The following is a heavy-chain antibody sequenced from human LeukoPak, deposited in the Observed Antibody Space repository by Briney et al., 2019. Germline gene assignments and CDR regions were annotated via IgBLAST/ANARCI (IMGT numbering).Heavy chain of an antibody. CDR1: GYTFTSYD. CDR2: MNPNSGNT. D-gene: IGHD3-3*01. Sequence: EASVKVSCKASGYTFTSYDINWVRQATGQGLEWMGWMNPNSGNTGYAQKIQGRVTMTRNTSISTAYMELSSLRSEDTAVYYCARGITFFGVVTHYYYYGMDVWGQGTTVTVSS. CDR3: ARGITFFGVVTHYYYYGMDV. V-gene: IGHV1-8*01. J-gene: IGHJ6*02.